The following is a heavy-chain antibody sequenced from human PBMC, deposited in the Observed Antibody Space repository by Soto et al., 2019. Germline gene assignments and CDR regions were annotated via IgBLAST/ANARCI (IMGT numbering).Heavy chain of an antibody. Sequence: GASVKVSCKASGFTFTNSAVQWVRQARGQRLEYIGWIVVGSGNTNYAQKLQGRVTMTTDTSTSTAYMELRSLRSDDTAVYYCAKIESRFFYDSTGYYPFDYWGQGTLVTVSS. CDR2: IVVGSGNT. D-gene: IGHD3-22*01. V-gene: IGHV1-58*01. CDR1: GFTFTNSA. J-gene: IGHJ4*02. CDR3: AKIESRFFYDSTGYYPFDY.